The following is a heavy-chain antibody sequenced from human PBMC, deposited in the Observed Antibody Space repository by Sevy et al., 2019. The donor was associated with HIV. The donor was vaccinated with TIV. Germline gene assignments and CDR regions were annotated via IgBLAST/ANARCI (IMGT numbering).Heavy chain of an antibody. Sequence: SETLSLTYTVSGGSISSYYWSWIRQPPGKGLEWIGYIYYSGSTNYNPSLKSRVTISVDTSKNQFSLKLTSVTAADTAVYYCARDPGIAVAGEYYFDYWGQGTLVTPSS. CDR2: IYYSGST. CDR1: GGSISSYY. CDR3: ARDPGIAVAGEYYFDY. D-gene: IGHD6-19*01. J-gene: IGHJ4*02. V-gene: IGHV4-59*13.